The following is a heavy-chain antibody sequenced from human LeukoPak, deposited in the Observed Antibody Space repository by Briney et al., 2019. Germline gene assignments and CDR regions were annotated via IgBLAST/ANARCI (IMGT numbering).Heavy chain of an antibody. CDR3: ARDYYDYVWGSYRDNWFDP. D-gene: IGHD3-16*01. CDR2: IFYSGST. J-gene: IGHJ5*02. V-gene: IGHV4-59*01. CDR1: GGSISSYY. Sequence: SETLSLTCTVSGGSISSYYWSWIRQPPGKGLEWIGYIFYSGSTNYNPSLKSRVTISVDTSKNQFSLKLSSVTAADTAVYYCARDYYDYVWGSYRDNWFDPWGQGTLVTVSS.